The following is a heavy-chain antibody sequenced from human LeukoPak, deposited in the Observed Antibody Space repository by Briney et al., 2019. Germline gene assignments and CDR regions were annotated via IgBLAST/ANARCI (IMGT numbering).Heavy chain of an antibody. V-gene: IGHV3-21*01. D-gene: IGHD3-22*01. CDR2: ISSSSSYI. CDR1: GFTFSSYS. Sequence: GGSLRLSCAASGFTFSSYSMNWVRQAPGKGLEWVSSISSSSSYIYYADSVKGRFTISRDNAKNSLYLQMNSLRAEDTAVYYCARGPWGNYYDSSGNDSWGQGTLVTVSS. J-gene: IGHJ4*02. CDR3: ARGPWGNYYDSSGNDS.